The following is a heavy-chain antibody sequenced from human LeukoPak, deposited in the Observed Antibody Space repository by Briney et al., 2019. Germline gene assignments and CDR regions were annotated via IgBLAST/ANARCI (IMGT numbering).Heavy chain of an antibody. CDR3: AKDLYYYDSSGYSD. Sequence: GGSLRLSCAASGFTFSSYAMHWVRQAPGKGLEWVAVISYDGSNKYYADSVKGRFTISRDNSKNTLYLQMNSLRAEDMALYYFAKDLYYYDSSGYSDWGQGTLVTVSS. CDR1: GFTFSSYA. V-gene: IGHV3-30*04. J-gene: IGHJ4*02. D-gene: IGHD3-22*01. CDR2: ISYDGSNK.